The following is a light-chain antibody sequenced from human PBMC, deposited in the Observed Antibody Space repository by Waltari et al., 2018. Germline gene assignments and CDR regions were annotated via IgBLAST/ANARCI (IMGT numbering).Light chain of an antibody. J-gene: IGKJ4*01. CDR1: QSVSRH. Sequence: EIVLTQSPATLSLSPGESVTLSCRASQSVSRHLAWYQQTPGQAPRLLIYDASNRAPGIPARFSGSGSGTDFTLTISSLEPEDFAVYYCQQRSTWPSLTFGGGTKVGIK. CDR3: QQRSTWPSLT. V-gene: IGKV3-11*01. CDR2: DAS.